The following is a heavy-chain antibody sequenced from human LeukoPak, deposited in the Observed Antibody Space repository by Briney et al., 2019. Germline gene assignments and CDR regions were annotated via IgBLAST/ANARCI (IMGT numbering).Heavy chain of an antibody. Sequence: SETLSLTCTVSGGSISSYYWSWLRQPPGKGLEWIGYLNYSGSTNYNPSLKSRVTISLDTSKKQFSLKVSSVTAADTAVYYCARHQGGSSYDNWGQGTLVTVSS. D-gene: IGHD3-16*01. CDR3: ARHQGGSSYDN. CDR1: GGSISSYY. J-gene: IGHJ4*02. V-gene: IGHV4-59*08. CDR2: LNYSGST.